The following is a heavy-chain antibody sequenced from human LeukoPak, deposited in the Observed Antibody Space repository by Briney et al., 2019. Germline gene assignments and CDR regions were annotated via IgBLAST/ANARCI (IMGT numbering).Heavy chain of an antibody. CDR2: IYYSGST. CDR3: ARLIGSGWYGYYYYYYMDV. D-gene: IGHD6-19*01. Sequence: PSETLSLTCTVSGGSISSSSYYWGWIRQPPGKGLEWIGSIYYSGSTYYNPSLKSRVTISVDTSKNQFSLKLSSVTAEDTAVYYCARLIGSGWYGYYYYYYMDVWGKGTTVTVSS. J-gene: IGHJ6*03. CDR1: GGSISSSSYY. V-gene: IGHV4-39*01.